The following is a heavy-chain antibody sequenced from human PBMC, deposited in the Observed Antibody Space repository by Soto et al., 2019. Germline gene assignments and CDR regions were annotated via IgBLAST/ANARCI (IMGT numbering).Heavy chain of an antibody. D-gene: IGHD6-13*01. J-gene: IGHJ4*02. V-gene: IGHV4-30-4*01. CDR2: IYYSGST. CDR1: GGSISSGDYY. CDR3: ASRHSSPYFDY. Sequence: PSETLSLTCTVSGGSISSGDYYWSWIRQPPGKGLEWIGNIYYSGSTYYNPSLKSRVTISVDTSKDQFSLKLSSVTAADTAVYYCASRHSSPYFDYWGQGNLVTVSS.